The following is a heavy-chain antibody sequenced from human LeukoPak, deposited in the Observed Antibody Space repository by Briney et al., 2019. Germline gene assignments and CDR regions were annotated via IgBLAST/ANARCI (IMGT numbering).Heavy chain of an antibody. CDR2: ISGSDGTT. V-gene: IGHV3-23*01. CDR1: GFTFSSYA. J-gene: IGHJ3*02. CDR3: AKDTPIVVVVAATYAFDI. D-gene: IGHD2-15*01. Sequence: GGSLRLSCAASGFTFSSYAMSWVRQAPGKGLEWVSSISGSDGTTYYADSVKGRFTISRDNSKNTLYLQMNSLRAEDTAVYYCAKDTPIVVVVAATYAFDIWGQGTMVTVSS.